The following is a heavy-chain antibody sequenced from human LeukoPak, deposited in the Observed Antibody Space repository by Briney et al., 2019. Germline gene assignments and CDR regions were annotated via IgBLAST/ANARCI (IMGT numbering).Heavy chain of an antibody. CDR3: ARAAQRWPSYFDY. CDR1: GGTFSSYA. V-gene: IGHV1-69*13. CDR2: IIPIFGTA. Sequence: SVKVSCKASGGTFSSYAIRWVRQAPAQGLEWMGGIIPIFGTANYAQKFQGRVTITADEATSTAYMELSSLRSEDTAVYYCARAAQRWPSYFDYWGQGTLVTVSS. D-gene: IGHD5-24*01. J-gene: IGHJ4*02.